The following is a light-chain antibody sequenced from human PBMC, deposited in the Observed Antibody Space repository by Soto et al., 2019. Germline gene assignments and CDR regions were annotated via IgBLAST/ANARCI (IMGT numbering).Light chain of an antibody. Sequence: EIVMTQSPATLSVSPGERATLSCRASQSVSSNLAWYQQKPGQAPRLLIYGASTRATGIPARFSGSGSGTEFTLTISSLHSEDFAVYDCQQYNNWPPLTFGGGTKGEIK. J-gene: IGKJ4*01. CDR1: QSVSSN. V-gene: IGKV3D-15*01. CDR2: GAS. CDR3: QQYNNWPPLT.